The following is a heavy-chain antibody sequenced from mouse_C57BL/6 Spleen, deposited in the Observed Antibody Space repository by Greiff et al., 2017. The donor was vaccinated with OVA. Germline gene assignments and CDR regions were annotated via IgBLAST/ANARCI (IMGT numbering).Heavy chain of an antibody. Sequence: QVQLQESGPELVKPGASVKISCKASGYAFSSSWMNWVKQRPGQGLEWIGRIYPGDGDTNYNGKFKGKATLTADKSSSTAYMQLSSLTSEDSAVYCCARMGSWYFDVWGTGTTVTVSS. V-gene: IGHV1-82*01. CDR3: ARMGSWYFDV. CDR1: GYAFSSSW. CDR2: IYPGDGDT. D-gene: IGHD3-1*01. J-gene: IGHJ1*03.